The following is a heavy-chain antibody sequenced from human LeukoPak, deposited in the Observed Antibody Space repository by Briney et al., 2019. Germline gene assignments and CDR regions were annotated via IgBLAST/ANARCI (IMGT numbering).Heavy chain of an antibody. Sequence: GVSLRLSCAASGFTFSSYGMHWVRQAPGKGLEWVAVISYDGSNKYYADSVKGRFTISRDNSKNTLYLQMNSLRAEDTAVYYCAKGGGDLDYWGQGTLVTVSS. CDR2: ISYDGSNK. CDR1: GFTFSSYG. V-gene: IGHV3-30*18. D-gene: IGHD4-17*01. CDR3: AKGGGDLDY. J-gene: IGHJ4*02.